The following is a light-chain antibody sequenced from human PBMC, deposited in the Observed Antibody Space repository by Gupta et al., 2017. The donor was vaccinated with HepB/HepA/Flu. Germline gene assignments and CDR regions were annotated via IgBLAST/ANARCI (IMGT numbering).Light chain of an antibody. CDR1: SRDIGAYNL. CDR3: FSYAGNDNWV. J-gene: IGLJ1*01. Sequence: QPAPTQPPSASGLPGQSVTISCTGTSRDIGAYNLVSWYQQPPGKAPNLIIYDVFQRPSVVPDRFSGTKSGTTASLTVSGLQAEDEAYYYCFSYAGNDNWVFGGGTKVTVL. V-gene: IGLV2-8*01. CDR2: DVF.